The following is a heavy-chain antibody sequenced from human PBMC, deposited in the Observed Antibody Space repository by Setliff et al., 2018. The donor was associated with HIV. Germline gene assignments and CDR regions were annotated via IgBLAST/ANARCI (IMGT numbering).Heavy chain of an antibody. CDR3: ASRRGIEFYFDI. D-gene: IGHD3-10*01. Sequence: SETLSLTCAVYGQSISGYYWSWIRQTPGKGLEWIGGINHGGDTNYNPSLKSRVTISVGSSYNHFSLKLSSVTAADTGVYYCASRRGIEFYFDIWGQGTPVTVSS. CDR1: GQSISGYY. J-gene: IGHJ4*02. V-gene: IGHV4-34*01. CDR2: INHGGDT.